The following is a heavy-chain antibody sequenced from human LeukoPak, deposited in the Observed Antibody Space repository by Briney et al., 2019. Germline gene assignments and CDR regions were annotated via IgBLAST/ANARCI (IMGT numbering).Heavy chain of an antibody. J-gene: IGHJ6*02. CDR2: IGTAGDT. CDR1: GFTFSSLD. D-gene: IGHD3-10*01. V-gene: IGHV3-13*01. Sequence: GGSLRLSCAASGFTFSSLDIHWVRQVTGKSLEWVSAIGTAGDTYYSDSVKGRFTISRENAKNSLYLQMNSLRAGDTAVYYCSRAPSMVRGRYYYGMDVWGQGTTVTVSS. CDR3: SRAPSMVRGRYYYGMDV.